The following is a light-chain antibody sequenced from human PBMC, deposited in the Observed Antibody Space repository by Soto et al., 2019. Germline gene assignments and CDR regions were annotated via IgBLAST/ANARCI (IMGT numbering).Light chain of an antibody. Sequence: DIQMTQSPSTLSASIGDRVTITCRASQSLNSWLAWYQQQPGKAPKLLIYQASNLESGVPSRFSGSGSGTEFTLTISSLQPDDYATYYCQQYIDYCTFGGGTTGEIK. CDR1: QSLNSW. J-gene: IGKJ4*01. CDR2: QAS. V-gene: IGKV1-5*03. CDR3: QQYIDYCT.